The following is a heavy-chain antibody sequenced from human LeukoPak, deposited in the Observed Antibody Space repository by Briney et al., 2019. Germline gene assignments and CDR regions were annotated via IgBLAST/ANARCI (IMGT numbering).Heavy chain of an antibody. CDR3: ARLGYCSGGSCSWDYFDY. D-gene: IGHD2-15*01. V-gene: IGHV1-69*04. J-gene: IGHJ4*02. Sequence: SVKVSCKASGGTFSSYAISWVRQAPGQGLEWMGRIIPIFGIANYAQKFQGRATITADKSTSTAYMELSSLRSEDTAVYYCARLGYCSGGSCSWDYFDYWGQGTLVTVSS. CDR1: GGTFSSYA. CDR2: IIPIFGIA.